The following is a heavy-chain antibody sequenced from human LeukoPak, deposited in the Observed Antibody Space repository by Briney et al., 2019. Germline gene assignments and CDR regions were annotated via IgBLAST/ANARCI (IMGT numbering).Heavy chain of an antibody. J-gene: IGHJ6*03. CDR1: GGFFSGYY. V-gene: IGHV4-34*01. CDR3: ARGGFGVVMGYYYYYMDV. D-gene: IGHD3-3*01. CDR2: IDHSGST. Sequence: MSSETLSLTCAVYGGFFSGYYWSWIRQPPGKGLEWIGEIDHSGSTNYNPSLKSRVTISVDTSMSHFSLKLNSVTAADTAVYYCARGGFGVVMGYYYYYMDVWGKGTTVTVSS.